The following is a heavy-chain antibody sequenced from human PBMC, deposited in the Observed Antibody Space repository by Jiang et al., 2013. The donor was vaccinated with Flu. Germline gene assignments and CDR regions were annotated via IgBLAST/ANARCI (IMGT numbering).Heavy chain of an antibody. J-gene: IGHJ4*02. CDR2: IIPILGIA. CDR3: ATSPIIAAAAPVDY. D-gene: IGHD6-13*01. V-gene: IGHV1-69*02. Sequence: MGRIIPILGIANYAQKFQGRVTITADKSTSTAYMELSSLRSEDTAVYYCATSPIIAAAAPVDYWGQGTLVTVSS.